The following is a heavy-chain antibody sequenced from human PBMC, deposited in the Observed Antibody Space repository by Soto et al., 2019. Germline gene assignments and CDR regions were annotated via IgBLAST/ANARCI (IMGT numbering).Heavy chain of an antibody. CDR1: GGSFSGYY. CDR2: INHSGST. Sequence: QVQLQQWGAGLLKPSETLSLTCAVYGGSFSGYYWSWIRQPPGKGLEWIGEINHSGSTNYNPSLKRRVTISVDTSKNQFSLKLSSVTAADTAVYYCARLPHAARPRHTIDYWGQGTLVTVSS. J-gene: IGHJ4*02. V-gene: IGHV4-34*01. D-gene: IGHD6-6*01. CDR3: ARLPHAARPRHTIDY.